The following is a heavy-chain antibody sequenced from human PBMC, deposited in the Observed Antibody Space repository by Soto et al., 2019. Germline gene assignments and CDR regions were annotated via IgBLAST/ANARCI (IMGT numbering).Heavy chain of an antibody. D-gene: IGHD5-18*01. Sequence: EEQLVESGGGLVKPGGSLRLSCAASGFPFSSYNMNWVRQAPGKGLEWVASIIASSSIYYADSVKGRFTISRDNAKNSLYLQMNDLRAEDTAVYYCARDDGGYRYGRRQYHFDSWGQGTLVAVSP. V-gene: IGHV3-21*02. CDR2: IIASSSI. CDR1: GFPFSSYN. CDR3: ARDDGGYRYGRRQYHFDS. J-gene: IGHJ4*02.